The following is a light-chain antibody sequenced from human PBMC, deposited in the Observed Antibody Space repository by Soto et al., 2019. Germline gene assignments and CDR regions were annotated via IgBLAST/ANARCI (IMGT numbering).Light chain of an antibody. V-gene: IGKV3-11*01. CDR2: DAS. Sequence: EIVLTQSPATLSLSPGERATLSCRASQRVSSYLAWYQQKPGQAPRLLIYDASNRATGIPARFSGSGSGTDFTLTISSLEPEDLAVYYCQQRSNWPPRGTFGQGTKLEIK. CDR3: QQRSNWPPRGT. J-gene: IGKJ2*02. CDR1: QRVSSY.